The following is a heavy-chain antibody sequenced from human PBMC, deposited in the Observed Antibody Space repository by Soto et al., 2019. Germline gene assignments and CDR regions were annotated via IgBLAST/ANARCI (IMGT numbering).Heavy chain of an antibody. CDR3: ARGRYGDY. CDR2: ISAHNGNT. CDR1: GYTFTSYG. J-gene: IGHJ4*02. D-gene: IGHD1-1*01. Sequence: QVHLVQSGAEVKKPGASVKVSCKASGYTFTSYGITWVRQAPGQGLEWMGWISAHNGNTDYAQKLQGRVIVTRDPSTSTAYMELRSLGSDDTAVYYCARGRYGDYWGQGALVTVSS. V-gene: IGHV1-18*01.